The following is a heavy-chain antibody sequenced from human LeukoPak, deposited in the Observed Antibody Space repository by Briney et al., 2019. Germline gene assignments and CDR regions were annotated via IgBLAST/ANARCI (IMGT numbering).Heavy chain of an antibody. CDR2: ISSSGSTI. CDR1: GFTFSSYE. J-gene: IGHJ4*02. V-gene: IGHV3-48*03. D-gene: IGHD3-3*01. CDR3: ARQDRVLIAFDY. Sequence: GGSLRLSCGASGFTFSSYEMNWVRQAPGKGLEWVSYISSSGSTIYYADSVKGRFTISRDNAKNSLYLQMNSLRAEDTAIYYCARQDRVLIAFDYWGQGTLVTVSS.